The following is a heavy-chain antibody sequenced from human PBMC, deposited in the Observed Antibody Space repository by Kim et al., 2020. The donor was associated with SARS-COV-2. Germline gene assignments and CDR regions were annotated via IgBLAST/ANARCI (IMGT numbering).Heavy chain of an antibody. CDR1: GFTFSSYA. J-gene: IGHJ1*01. CDR3: AKDLREGGYYDSSGYYSTRVGGPAEYFQH. D-gene: IGHD3-22*01. V-gene: IGHV3-23*01. CDR2: ISGSGGST. Sequence: GGSLRLSCAASGFTFSSYAMSWVRQAPGKGLEWVSAISGSGGSTYYADSVKGLFTISRDNSKNTLYLQMNSLRAEDTAVYYCAKDLREGGYYDSSGYYSTRVGGPAEYFQHWDQGTLVTVSA.